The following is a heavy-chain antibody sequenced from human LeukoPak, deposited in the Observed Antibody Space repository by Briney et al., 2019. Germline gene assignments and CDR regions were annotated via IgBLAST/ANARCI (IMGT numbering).Heavy chain of an antibody. D-gene: IGHD4-11*01. CDR2: ISAYNGNT. CDR3: AREENDYSDYVPLDY. J-gene: IGHJ4*02. V-gene: IGHV1-18*01. CDR1: GYTFTSYG. Sequence: ASVKVSCKASGYTFTSYGISWVRQAPGQGLEWMGWISAYNGNTNYAQKLQGRVTMTTDTSTSTAYMELRSLRSDDTAVYYCAREENDYSDYVPLDYWGQGTLVTVSS.